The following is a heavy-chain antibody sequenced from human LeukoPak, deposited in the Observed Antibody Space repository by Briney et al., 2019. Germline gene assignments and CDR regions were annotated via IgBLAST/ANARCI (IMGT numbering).Heavy chain of an antibody. J-gene: IGHJ4*02. CDR2: IWYDGSNK. Sequence: PGGSLRLSCAASGFTFSSYGMHWVRQAPGKGLEWVAVIWYDGSNKYYADSVKGRFTISRDNSKNTLYLQMNSPRAEDTAVYYCARVTRGYYSDYWGQGTLVTVSS. CDR1: GFTFSSYG. V-gene: IGHV3-33*01. CDR3: ARVTRGYYSDY. D-gene: IGHD3-3*01.